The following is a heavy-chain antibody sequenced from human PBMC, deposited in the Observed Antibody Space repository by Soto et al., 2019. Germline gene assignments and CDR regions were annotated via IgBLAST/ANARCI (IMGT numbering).Heavy chain of an antibody. J-gene: IGHJ3*02. CDR3: ARADYDSSGYYYWGDAFDI. CDR2: IKQDGSEK. V-gene: IGHV3-7*01. D-gene: IGHD3-22*01. CDR1: GFTFSSYW. Sequence: GGSLRLSCAASGFTFSSYWMSWVRQAPGKGLEWVANIKQDGSEKYYVDSVKGRFTISRDNAKNSLYLQMNSLRAEDTAVYYCARADYDSSGYYYWGDAFDIWGQGTMVTVPS.